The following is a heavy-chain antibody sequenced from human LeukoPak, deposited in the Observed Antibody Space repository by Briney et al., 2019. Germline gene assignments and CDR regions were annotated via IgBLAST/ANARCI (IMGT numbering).Heavy chain of an antibody. CDR1: GFTFRPYS. J-gene: IGHJ4*02. D-gene: IGHD2-2*01. V-gene: IGHV3-21*01. CDR2: ISGNSDFI. CDR3: PRKIRTTPAPNDY. Sequence: GGSLRLPCAASGFTFRPYSMNWVRQAPGKGLEWVSSISGNSDFIYYADSVKGRFTISRDNAKNSLYLQMNSLRAEDTAVYYCPRKIRTTPAPNDYWGQGTLVTVSS.